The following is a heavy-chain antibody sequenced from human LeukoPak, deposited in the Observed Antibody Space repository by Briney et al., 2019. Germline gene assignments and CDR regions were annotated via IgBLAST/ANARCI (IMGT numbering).Heavy chain of an antibody. CDR2: ILYDGNNE. CDR1: GFIFSTYA. V-gene: IGHV3-30*04. CDR3: ARAGCSYSFDY. D-gene: IGHD6-19*01. Sequence: GGSLRLSCAASGFIFSTYAMHWVRQAPGKGLEWVALILYDGNNEYYADSVKGHFTISRDNSENTLYLQMNSLRAEDTAVYYCARAGCSYSFDYWGQGTLVTVSS. J-gene: IGHJ4*02.